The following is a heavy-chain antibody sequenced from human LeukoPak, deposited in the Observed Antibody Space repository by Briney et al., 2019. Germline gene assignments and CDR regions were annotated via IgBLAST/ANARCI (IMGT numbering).Heavy chain of an antibody. Sequence: GGSLRLSCAASGFTFNNYAMSWVRQAPGKGLEWVSAISVSGGSTYYADSVKGRFTISRDNSKDTLYLQMNSLRAEDTAVYYCAKVDKEKLQYYYDSSGSQGMDVWGQGTTVTVSS. D-gene: IGHD3-22*01. V-gene: IGHV3-23*01. CDR3: AKVDKEKLQYYYDSSGSQGMDV. J-gene: IGHJ6*02. CDR1: GFTFNNYA. CDR2: ISVSGGST.